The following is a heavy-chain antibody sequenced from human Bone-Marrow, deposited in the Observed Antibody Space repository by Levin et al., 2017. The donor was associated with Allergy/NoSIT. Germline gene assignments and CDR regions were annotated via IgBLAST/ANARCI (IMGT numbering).Heavy chain of an antibody. CDR1: GGSISSSSHY. Sequence: SETLSLTCTVSGGSISSSSHYWGWIRQSPVKGLEWIGDVYYLGRTQYNPSLVSRVTVSIDTAKNQFSLRLTSVTAADTAVYYCARRNSIGFISSFDSWGQGTLVSVSS. D-gene: IGHD3-16*02. V-gene: IGHV4-39*01. CDR3: ARRNSIGFISSFDS. J-gene: IGHJ4*02. CDR2: VYYLGRT.